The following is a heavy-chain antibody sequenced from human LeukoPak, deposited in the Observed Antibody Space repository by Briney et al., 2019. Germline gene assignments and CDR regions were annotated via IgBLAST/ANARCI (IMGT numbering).Heavy chain of an antibody. CDR1: GFTVSSNY. Sequence: GGSLRLSCVASGFTVSSNYMSWVRQAPGKGLEWVSAIFSGGSTFYADSVTGRFTISRDNSKNTVYLEMNSLRGEDTAVYYCARGGGNSGLDAFDIWGQGTMVTVSS. V-gene: IGHV3-53*01. J-gene: IGHJ3*02. CDR3: ARGGGNSGLDAFDI. D-gene: IGHD4-23*01. CDR2: IFSGGST.